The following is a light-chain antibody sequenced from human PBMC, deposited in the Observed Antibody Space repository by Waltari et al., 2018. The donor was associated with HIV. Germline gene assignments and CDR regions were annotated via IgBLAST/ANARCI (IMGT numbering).Light chain of an antibody. CDR1: SGSVSTSYY. CDR2: STN. J-gene: IGLJ3*02. V-gene: IGLV8-61*01. CDR3: VLYMGSGIWV. Sequence: QTVVTQEPSFSVSPGGTVTLTCGLSSGSVSTSYYPSWYQQTPGQAPLTLIYSTNTRSAGVPDRFSGSILGNKAALTITGAQADDESHYYCVLYMGSGIWVFGGGTKLTVL.